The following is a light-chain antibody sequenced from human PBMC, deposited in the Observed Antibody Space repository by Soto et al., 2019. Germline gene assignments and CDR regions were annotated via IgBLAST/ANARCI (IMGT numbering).Light chain of an antibody. CDR1: ALPTQY. Sequence: SYGLTQPRSVTVSTGQAARITCTGDALPTQYTSWYHHNSGQAPVLVIFDHNRRPSGIPERFSVSSSGTMATLTISGTHVEDECDYFCYSADNHGNQGVFGTGTKVTVL. V-gene: IGLV3-10*01. J-gene: IGLJ1*01. CDR2: DHN. CDR3: YSADNHGNQGV.